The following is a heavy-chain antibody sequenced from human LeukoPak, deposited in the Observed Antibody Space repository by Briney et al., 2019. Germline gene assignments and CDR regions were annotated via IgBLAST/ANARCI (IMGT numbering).Heavy chain of an antibody. J-gene: IGHJ4*02. CDR3: AKESFQLWLQGYLDY. CDR2: VRYDGTNK. D-gene: IGHD5-18*01. Sequence: GGSLRLSCAASGFTFSGYGMHWVRQAPGKGLEWVAFVRYDGTNKYYADSVKGRFTISRDNSKNTLYLQMNSLRAEDTAVYYCAKESFQLWLQGYLDYWGQGNLVTVSS. V-gene: IGHV3-30*02. CDR1: GFTFSGYG.